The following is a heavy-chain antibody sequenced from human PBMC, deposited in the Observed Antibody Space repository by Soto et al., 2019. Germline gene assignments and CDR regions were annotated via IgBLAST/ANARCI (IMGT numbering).Heavy chain of an antibody. CDR3: ARASDYDYIWGSQRNPSDFDY. V-gene: IGHV1-18*01. CDR2: ISAYNGNT. D-gene: IGHD3-16*01. CDR1: GYTFTSYG. J-gene: IGHJ4*02. Sequence: AASVKVSCKASGYTFTSYGISWVRQAPGKGLEWMGWISAYNGNTNYAQKLQGRVTMTTDTSTSTAYMELRSLRSDDTAVHYCARASDYDYIWGSQRNPSDFDYWGQGTLVTVSS.